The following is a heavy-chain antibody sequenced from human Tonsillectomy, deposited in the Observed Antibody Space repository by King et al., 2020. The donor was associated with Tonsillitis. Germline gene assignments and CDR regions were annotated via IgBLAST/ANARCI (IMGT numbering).Heavy chain of an antibody. CDR2: IYYSGST. CDR3: ARYGGGGSYFDY. D-gene: IGHD3-16*01. J-gene: IGHJ4*02. V-gene: IGHV4-59*01. Sequence: VRLQESGPGLVKPSETLSLTCTVSGGSISSYYWSWIRQPPGKGLEWIGYIYYSGSTNYNPSLKSRVTISVDTSKNQFSLKLSSVTAADTAVYYCARYGGGGSYFDYWGQGTLVTVSS. CDR1: GGSISSYY.